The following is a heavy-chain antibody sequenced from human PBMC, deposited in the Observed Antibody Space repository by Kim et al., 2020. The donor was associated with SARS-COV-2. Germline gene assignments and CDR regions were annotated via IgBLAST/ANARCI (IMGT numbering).Heavy chain of an antibody. CDR1: GFTFSSYA. Sequence: GGSLRLSCAASGFTFSSYAMSWVRQAPGRGLEWVSAISGGGTTYYADSVKGRFTISRDNSENTLYLQMNSLRAEDTAEYYCAKGLTRYVLGFEYWGQGTLVTVSS. CDR2: ISGGGTT. CDR3: AKGLTRYVLGFEY. J-gene: IGHJ4*02. V-gene: IGHV3-23*01. D-gene: IGHD3-16*01.